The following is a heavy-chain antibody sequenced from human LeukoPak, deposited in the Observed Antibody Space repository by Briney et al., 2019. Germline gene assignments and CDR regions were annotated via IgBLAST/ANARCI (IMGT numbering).Heavy chain of an antibody. V-gene: IGHV4-59*01. CDR3: AREAYSGSYYQLDY. D-gene: IGHD1-26*01. J-gene: IGHJ4*02. CDR1: GGSISSYY. Sequence: PSETLSLTCTVSGGSISSYYWGWIRQPPGKGLEWIGYIYYSGSTNYNPSLKSRVTISVDTSKNQYSLKLSSVTAADTAVYYCAREAYSGSYYQLDYWGQGTLVTVSS. CDR2: IYYSGST.